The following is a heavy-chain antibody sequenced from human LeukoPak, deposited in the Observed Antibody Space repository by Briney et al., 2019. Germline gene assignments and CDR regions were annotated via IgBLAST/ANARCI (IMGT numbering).Heavy chain of an antibody. Sequence: PSETLSLTCAVYGGSFSGYYWSWIRQPPGKGLEWIGEINHSGSTNYNPSLKSRVTISVDTSKNQFSLKLSPVTAADTAVYYCARGRSRITMVRGVIPQATPFDYWGQGTLVTVSS. CDR3: ARGRSRITMVRGVIPQATPFDY. CDR1: GGSFSGYY. CDR2: INHSGST. D-gene: IGHD3-10*01. J-gene: IGHJ4*02. V-gene: IGHV4-34*01.